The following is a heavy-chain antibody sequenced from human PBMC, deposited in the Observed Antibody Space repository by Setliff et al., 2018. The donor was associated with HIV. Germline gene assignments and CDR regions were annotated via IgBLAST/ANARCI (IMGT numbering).Heavy chain of an antibody. J-gene: IGHJ3*02. D-gene: IGHD1-1*01. CDR1: GYIFTNYG. V-gene: IGHV1-18*01. CDR2: ITGYNGNT. Sequence: EASVKVSCKASGYIFTNYGISWVRQAPGQGLEWMGWITGYNGNTNYAEKFQGRVTMTIDTSTSTAYSELRSLRSDDTAVYYCARVGPESLPYTWDDEADTFDIWGQGTMVTVSS. CDR3: ARVGPESLPYTWDDEADTFDI.